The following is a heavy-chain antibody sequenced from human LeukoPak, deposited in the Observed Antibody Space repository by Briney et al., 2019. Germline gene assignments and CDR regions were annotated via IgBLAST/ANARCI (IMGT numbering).Heavy chain of an antibody. CDR1: GYTFTGYY. Sequence: GASVKVSCKASGYTFTGYYMHWVRQAPGQGLEWMGWINPNSGGTNYAQKFQGRVTMTRDTSISTAYMELSSLRSDDTAVYYCARGPDYDILTGYYLDAFDIWGQGTMVTVSS. D-gene: IGHD3-9*01. CDR2: INPNSGGT. CDR3: ARGPDYDILTGYYLDAFDI. V-gene: IGHV1-2*02. J-gene: IGHJ3*02.